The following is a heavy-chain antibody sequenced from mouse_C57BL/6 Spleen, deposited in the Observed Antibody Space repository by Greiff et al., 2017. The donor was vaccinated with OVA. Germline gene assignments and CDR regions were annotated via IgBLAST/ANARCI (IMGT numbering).Heavy chain of an antibody. CDR1: GYTFTSYW. CDR3: ARPGSSPYYCAMDY. V-gene: IGHV1-72*01. J-gene: IGHJ4*01. Sequence: VQLQQPGAELVKPGASVKLSCKASGYTFTSYWMHWVKQRPGRGLEWIGRIDPYSGGTNYNEKFKSKATLTVDKPSSTAYMQLSSLTSEDSAVYYCARPGSSPYYCAMDYWCQGTTVTVST. D-gene: IGHD1-1*01. CDR2: IDPYSGGT.